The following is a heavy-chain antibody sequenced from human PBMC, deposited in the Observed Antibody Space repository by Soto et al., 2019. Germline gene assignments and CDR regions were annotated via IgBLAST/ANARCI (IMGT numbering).Heavy chain of an antibody. D-gene: IGHD2-2*01. CDR2: IDPSDSYT. CDR1: GYSFTGYW. V-gene: IGHV5-10-1*01. Sequence: SGESLKISCKGSGYSFTGYWISWVRQMPGKGLEWMGRIDPSDSYTNYSPSFQGHVTISADKSISTAYLQWSSLKASDTAIYYCAKEGSSIKGSKWASYYGVDVWGQGTTVTVSS. J-gene: IGHJ6*02. CDR3: AKEGSSIKGSKWASYYGVDV.